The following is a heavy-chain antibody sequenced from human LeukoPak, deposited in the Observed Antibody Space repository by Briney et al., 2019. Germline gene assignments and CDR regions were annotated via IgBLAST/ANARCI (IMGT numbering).Heavy chain of an antibody. CDR1: GFTFADYS. V-gene: IGHV3-43*01. D-gene: IGHD6-19*01. CDR3: TKEHSSGWPTIDN. J-gene: IGHJ4*02. CDR2: INRNGGAI. Sequence: PGGSLRLSCSASGFTFADYSMHWVRQAPGKGLEWVSVINRNGGAIKYADSVKGRFIISRDNSKNSLYLQMNSLRTEDTALYYCTKEHSSGWPTIDNWGQGTLVTVSS.